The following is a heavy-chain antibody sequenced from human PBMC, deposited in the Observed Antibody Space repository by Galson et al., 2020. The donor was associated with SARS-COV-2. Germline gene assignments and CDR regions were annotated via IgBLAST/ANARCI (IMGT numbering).Heavy chain of an antibody. CDR2: ISYDGSNK. Sequence: GGSLRLSCAASGFTFSSYGMPWVRQAPGKGLEWVAVISYDGSNKYYADSVKGRFTISRDNSKNTLYLQMNSLRAEDTAVYYWAKDLMGSRCWDGGAWFDPWGQGTLVTVSS. CDR3: AKDLMGSRCWDGGAWFDP. D-gene: IGHD6-13*01. J-gene: IGHJ5*02. V-gene: IGHV3-30*18. CDR1: GFTFSSYG.